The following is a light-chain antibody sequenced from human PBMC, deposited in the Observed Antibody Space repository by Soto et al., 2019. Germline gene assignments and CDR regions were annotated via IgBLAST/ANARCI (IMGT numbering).Light chain of an antibody. Sequence: QSVLTQPPSVSAAPGQKVTISCSGSSSNIGNHFVSWYQQLPGTAPKLLIYDDSKRPSGIPDRSSGSKSGTSATLGITGLQTGDEAHYSCGTWDSSLSALVFGGGTKVTVL. J-gene: IGLJ2*01. V-gene: IGLV1-51*01. CDR1: SSNIGNHF. CDR2: DDS. CDR3: GTWDSSLSALV.